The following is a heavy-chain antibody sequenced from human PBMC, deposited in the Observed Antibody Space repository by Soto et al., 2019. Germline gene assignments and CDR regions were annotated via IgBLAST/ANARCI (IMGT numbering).Heavy chain of an antibody. CDR3: ARGYSSGWYYFDS. Sequence: GGSLRLSCAASGFTFSDYYMSWIRQAPGKGLEWVSYITTSGSTIYYADSVKGRFTISRDNAKNSLYLQMNSLRAEDTAVYYCARGYSSGWYYFDSWGQGTQVTVSS. J-gene: IGHJ4*02. D-gene: IGHD6-19*01. CDR1: GFTFSDYY. CDR2: ITTSGSTI. V-gene: IGHV3-11*01.